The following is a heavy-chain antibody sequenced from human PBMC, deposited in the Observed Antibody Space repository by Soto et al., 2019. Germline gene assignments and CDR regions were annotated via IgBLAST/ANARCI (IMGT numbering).Heavy chain of an antibody. CDR3: ARSGFGERGYYYYYGMDV. D-gene: IGHD3-10*01. CDR1: GYTFTSYG. CDR2: ISAYNGNT. Sequence: QVQLVQSGAEVKKPGASVKVSCKASGYTFTSYGISWVRQAPGQGLEWMGWISAYNGNTNYAQKLQGRVTMTTDTSTSKAYMELRSLRSDDTAVYYCARSGFGERGYYYYYGMDVWGQGTTVTVSS. V-gene: IGHV1-18*01. J-gene: IGHJ6*02.